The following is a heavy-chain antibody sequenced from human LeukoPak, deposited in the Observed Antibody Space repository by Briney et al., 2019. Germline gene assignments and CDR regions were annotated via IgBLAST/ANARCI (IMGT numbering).Heavy chain of an antibody. CDR1: GFTFSSYE. V-gene: IGHV3-48*03. D-gene: IGHD3-22*01. Sequence: GGSLRLSCAASGFTFSSYEMNWVRQAPGKGLEWISYISGSGSTIYYADSVKGRFTISRDNAKNSLYLQMNSLRAEDTAVYYCAREVYYYDSSGFYYSGGFGYWGQGTLLTVSS. J-gene: IGHJ4*02. CDR2: ISGSGSTI. CDR3: AREVYYYDSSGFYYSGGFGY.